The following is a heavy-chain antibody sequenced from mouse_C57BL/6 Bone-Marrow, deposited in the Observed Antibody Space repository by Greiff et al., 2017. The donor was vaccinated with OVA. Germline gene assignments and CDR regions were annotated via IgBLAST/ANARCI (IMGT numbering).Heavy chain of an antibody. V-gene: IGHV1-81*01. CDR3: AREGDWAMDY. CDR1: GYTFTSYG. J-gene: IGHJ4*01. Sequence: QVQLQQSGAELARPGASVKLSCKASGYTFTSYGISWVKQRPGQGLEWIGKIYPRSGNTYYNEKVKGKATLTADKSSSTAYMELRSLTAEYSAVYFCAREGDWAMDYWGQGTSVTVSS. CDR2: IYPRSGNT. D-gene: IGHD3-3*01.